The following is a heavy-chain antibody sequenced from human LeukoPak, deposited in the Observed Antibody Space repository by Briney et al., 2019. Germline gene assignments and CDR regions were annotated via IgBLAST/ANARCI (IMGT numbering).Heavy chain of an antibody. V-gene: IGHV3-11*01. D-gene: IGHD6-13*01. CDR3: ARDWVSIAAAGIFDY. Sequence: GGSLRLSCAASGFTFSDYYMSWIRQAPGKGLEWVSYISSSGSTIYYADSVKGRLTISRDNAKNSLYLQMNSLRAEDTAVYYCARDWVSIAAAGIFDYWGQGTLVTVSS. CDR2: ISSSGSTI. J-gene: IGHJ4*02. CDR1: GFTFSDYY.